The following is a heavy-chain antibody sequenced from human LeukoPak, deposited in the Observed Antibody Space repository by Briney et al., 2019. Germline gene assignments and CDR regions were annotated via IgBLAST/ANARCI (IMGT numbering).Heavy chain of an antibody. Sequence: PSETLSLTCTVSGYSISSGYYWGWIRQPPGKGLEWIGNIYHSGSTYYNPSLKSRVTISVDTSKNQFSLKLSSVTAADTAVYHCARRTTCFGWIPSESPSCFDYWGQGILVTVSS. J-gene: IGHJ4*02. CDR2: IYHSGST. V-gene: IGHV4-38-2*02. D-gene: IGHD5-18*01. CDR3: ARRTTCFGWIPSESPSCFDY. CDR1: GYSISSGYY.